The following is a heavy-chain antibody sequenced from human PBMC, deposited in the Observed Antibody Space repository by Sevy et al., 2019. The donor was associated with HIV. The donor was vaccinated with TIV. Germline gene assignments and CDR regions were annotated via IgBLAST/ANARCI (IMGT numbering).Heavy chain of an antibody. Sequence: ASVKVSCKASGGTFSSYAISWVRQAPGQGLEWMGGIIPIFGTANYAQKFQGRVTITADERTSTAYMELSSLRSEDTAVYYCARAGFMSDSSGYYWGQGTLVTVSS. CDR2: IIPIFGTA. CDR1: GGTFSSYA. J-gene: IGHJ4*02. D-gene: IGHD3-22*01. V-gene: IGHV1-69*13. CDR3: ARAGFMSDSSGYY.